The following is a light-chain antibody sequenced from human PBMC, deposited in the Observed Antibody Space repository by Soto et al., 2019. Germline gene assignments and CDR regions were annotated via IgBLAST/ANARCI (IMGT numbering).Light chain of an antibody. Sequence: EIVMTQSPATLSLSPGERATLSCRASQSVTSNYLAWYQQKPGQAPRLLIFGASIRATGLPDRFSGGGSGTDFTLTIARLEPEDFAVYYCQQYGSSPGTFGQGTKVDIK. J-gene: IGKJ1*01. CDR3: QQYGSSPGT. CDR1: QSVTSNY. V-gene: IGKV3-20*01. CDR2: GAS.